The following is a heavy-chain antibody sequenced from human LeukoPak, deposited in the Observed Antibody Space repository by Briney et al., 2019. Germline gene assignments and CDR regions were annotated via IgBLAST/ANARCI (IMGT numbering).Heavy chain of an antibody. CDR2: IYYSGST. J-gene: IGHJ4*02. CDR1: GGSISSGDYY. V-gene: IGHV4-30-4*08. CDR3: ARRRHLGGYFDY. Sequence: LSLTCTVSGGSISSGDYYWSWIRQPPGKGLEWIGYIYYSGSTYYNPSLKSRVTISVDTSKNQFSLKLSSVTAADTAVYYCARRRHLGGYFDYWGQGTLVTVSS. D-gene: IGHD2-15*01.